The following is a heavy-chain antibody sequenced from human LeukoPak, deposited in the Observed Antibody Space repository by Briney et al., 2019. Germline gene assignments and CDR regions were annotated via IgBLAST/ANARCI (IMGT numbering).Heavy chain of an antibody. V-gene: IGHV3-23*01. D-gene: IGHD2-15*01. J-gene: IGHJ4*02. CDR3: AKKRDSHETLYFFDS. CDR2: ISGSGSDT. CDR1: GFSFNTYG. Sequence: GSLRLSFAASGFSFNTYGMTWVRPPPGKGREWASPISGSGSDTYYADSVQGRFTISRDNSKNTLSLQMDSLRAEDTAVYYCAKKRDSHETLYFFDSWGQGILVAVSS.